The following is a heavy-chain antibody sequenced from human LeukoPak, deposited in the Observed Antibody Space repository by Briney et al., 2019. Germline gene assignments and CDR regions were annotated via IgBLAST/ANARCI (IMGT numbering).Heavy chain of an antibody. CDR2: IFTNGST. D-gene: IGHD3-10*01. J-gene: IGHJ4*02. Sequence: SETLSLTCTVSGGSVSSFYWSWLRQPPGKRLEWVGYIFTNGSTDYSPSLKSRVTISVDTSKNQFSLKLNSVTSADTAVYYCARGVRSYYGSGKYYFDYWGQGTLVTVSS. CDR1: GGSVSSFY. V-gene: IGHV4-4*09. CDR3: ARGVRSYYGSGKYYFDY.